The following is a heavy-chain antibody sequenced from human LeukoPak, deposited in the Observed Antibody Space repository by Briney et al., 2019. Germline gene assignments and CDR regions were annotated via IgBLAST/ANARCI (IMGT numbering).Heavy chain of an antibody. CDR1: GYTFTYYF. CDR2: INPNSGER. Sequence: ASVKVSCKASGYTFTYYFMHWVRQAPGQGLEWMGWINPNSGERKYAQKFQGRVTLSRDTSISTAHMELRSLRFDDTAVYYCARRQGTTLSFDYWGQGTLVTVSS. V-gene: IGHV1-2*02. J-gene: IGHJ4*02. D-gene: IGHD1-1*01. CDR3: ARRQGTTLSFDY.